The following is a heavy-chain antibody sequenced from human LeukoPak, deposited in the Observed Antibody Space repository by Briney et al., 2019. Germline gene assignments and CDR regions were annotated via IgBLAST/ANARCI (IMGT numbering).Heavy chain of an antibody. Sequence: GASVKVSCKASGGTFSSYAISWVRQAPGQGLEWMGGIIPIFGTANYAQKFQGRVTITTDESTSTAYMELSSLRSEDTAVYYCASGADYGSGGYWGQGTLVTVSS. V-gene: IGHV1-69*05. CDR3: ASGADYGSGGY. CDR2: IIPIFGTA. CDR1: GGTFSSYA. D-gene: IGHD3-10*01. J-gene: IGHJ4*02.